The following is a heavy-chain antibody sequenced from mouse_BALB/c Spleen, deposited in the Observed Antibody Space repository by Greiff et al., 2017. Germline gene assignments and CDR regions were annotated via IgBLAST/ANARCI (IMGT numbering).Heavy chain of an antibody. J-gene: IGHJ3*01. V-gene: IGHV5-6*01. D-gene: IGHD1-1*01. CDR2: ISSGGSYT. CDR3: ARHSGYGSSYGFAY. CDR1: GFTFSSYG. Sequence: EVNVVESGGDLVKPGGSLKLSCAASGFTFSSYGMSWVRQTPDKRLEWVATISSGGSYTYYPDSVKGRFTISRDNAKNTLYLQMSSLKSEDTAMYYCARHSGYGSSYGFAYWGQGTLVTVSA.